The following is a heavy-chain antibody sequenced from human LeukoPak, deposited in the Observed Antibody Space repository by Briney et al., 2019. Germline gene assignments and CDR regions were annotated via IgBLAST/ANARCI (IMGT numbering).Heavy chain of an antibody. CDR3: ARGQDSSGWWTFDY. CDR2: IIPIFGTA. V-gene: IGHV1-69*01. Sequence: SVKVSCKASGGTFSSYAISWVRQAPGQGLEWIGGIIPIFGTANYAQKFQGRVTITADESTSTAYMELSSLRSEDTAVYYCARGQDSSGWWTFDYWGQGTLVTVSS. D-gene: IGHD6-19*01. CDR1: GGTFSSYA. J-gene: IGHJ4*02.